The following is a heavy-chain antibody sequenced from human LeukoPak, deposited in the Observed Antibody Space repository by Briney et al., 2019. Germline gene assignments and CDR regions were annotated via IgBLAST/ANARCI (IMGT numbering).Heavy chain of an antibody. CDR2: IYYSGST. CDR1: GGSISSYY. Sequence: PSETLSLTCTVSGGSISSYYWSWIRQPPGKGLEWIGYIYYSGSTNYNPSLKSRVTISVDTSKNQFSLKLNSVTAADTAVYYCARAPAPSWPFDYWGQGTLVTVSS. CDR3: ARAPAPSWPFDY. J-gene: IGHJ4*02. V-gene: IGHV4-59*01.